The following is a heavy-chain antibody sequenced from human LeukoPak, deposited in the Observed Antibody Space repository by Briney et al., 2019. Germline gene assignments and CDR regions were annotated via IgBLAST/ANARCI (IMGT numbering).Heavy chain of an antibody. V-gene: IGHV4-38-2*01. CDR3: ARQGLFYYDSSGYSHSDY. J-gene: IGHJ4*02. Sequence: PETLSLTCAVFGYSISSGYYWGWIRQPPGKGLEWIGSIYHSGSTYYNPSLKSRVTISVDTSKNQFSLKLSSVTAADTAVYYCARQGLFYYDSSGYSHSDYWGQGTLVTVSS. CDR2: IYHSGST. D-gene: IGHD3-22*01. CDR1: GYSISSGYY.